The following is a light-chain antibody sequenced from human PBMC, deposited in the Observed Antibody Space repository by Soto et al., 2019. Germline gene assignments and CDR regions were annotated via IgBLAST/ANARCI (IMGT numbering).Light chain of an antibody. J-gene: IGLJ3*02. V-gene: IGLV2-14*01. CDR1: SSDVGANDY. CDR3: SSYTTIGTVV. Sequence: QSALTQPAAVSGSPGQSITISCTGTSSDVGANDYVSWYQQYPGKVPKLMIFDVKKRPSGVSDRFSGSKSGNTASLTISGLQADDEADYYCSSYTTIGTVVFGGGTKLTVL. CDR2: DVK.